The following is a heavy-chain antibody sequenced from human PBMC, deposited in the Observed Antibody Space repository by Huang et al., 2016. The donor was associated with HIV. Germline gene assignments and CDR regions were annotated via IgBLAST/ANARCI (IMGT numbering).Heavy chain of an antibody. J-gene: IGHJ4*02. CDR1: GYPFTSFG. Sequence: QVHLVQSGPEVKKPGASVKVSCKASGYPFTSFGISWVRQAPGQGLEWMGSISAHKGDTNYSQKFRVRVTMTTDTSTRTAHMELRSLRSDDSAVYYCVVDDTSGYFSSDYWGQGTLVTVSS. CDR2: ISAHKGDT. V-gene: IGHV1-18*04. CDR3: VVDDTSGYFSSDY. D-gene: IGHD3-22*01.